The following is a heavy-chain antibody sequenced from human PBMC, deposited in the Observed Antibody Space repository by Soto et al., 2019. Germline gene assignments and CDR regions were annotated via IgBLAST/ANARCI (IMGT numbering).Heavy chain of an antibody. D-gene: IGHD1-26*01. CDR1: GFTFSSYS. CDR3: ARDGVIVGATPGAFDI. Sequence: PGGSLRLSCAASGFTFSSYSMNWVRQAPGKGLEWVSPISSSSSYIYYADSVKGRFTISRDNAKNSLYLQMNSLRAEDTAVYYCARDGVIVGATPGAFDIWGQGTMVTVSS. CDR2: ISSSSSYI. J-gene: IGHJ3*02. V-gene: IGHV3-21*01.